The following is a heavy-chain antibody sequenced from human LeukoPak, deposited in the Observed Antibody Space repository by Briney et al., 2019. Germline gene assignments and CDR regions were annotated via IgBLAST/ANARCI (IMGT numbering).Heavy chain of an antibody. D-gene: IGHD3-22*01. CDR1: GGSISSYY. CDR2: IYTSGST. CDR3: ARDRVSRSGYLREDAFDI. V-gene: IGHV4-4*07. Sequence: KPSETLSLTCTVSGGSISSYYWSWIRQPAGKGLEWIGRIYTSGSTNYNPSLKSRVTMSVDTSKNQFSLKLSSVTAADTAVYYCARDRVSRSGYLREDAFDIWGQGTMVTVSS. J-gene: IGHJ3*02.